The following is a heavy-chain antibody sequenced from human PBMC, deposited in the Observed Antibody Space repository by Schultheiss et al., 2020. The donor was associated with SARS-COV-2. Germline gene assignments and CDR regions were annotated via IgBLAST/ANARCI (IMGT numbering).Heavy chain of an antibody. Sequence: SETLSLTCTVSGGSISSYYWSWIRQPPGKGLEWIGYIYYDGSTNYNPSLKSRVTISVDTSKNQFSLKLSSVTAADTAVYYCARYNLVITGPDAFDIWGQGTMVTVSS. D-gene: IGHD3-22*01. CDR3: ARYNLVITGPDAFDI. CDR1: GGSISSYY. V-gene: IGHV4-59*12. CDR2: IYYDGST. J-gene: IGHJ3*02.